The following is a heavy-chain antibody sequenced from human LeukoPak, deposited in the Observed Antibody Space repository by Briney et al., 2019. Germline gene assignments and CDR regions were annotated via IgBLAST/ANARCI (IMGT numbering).Heavy chain of an antibody. V-gene: IGHV4-31*03. CDR3: ARSIKEENWFDP. J-gene: IGHJ5*02. CDR2: IHYSGST. Sequence: KPSETLSLTCTVSGDSISSGAYYWNWIRQRPGKGLEWIGFIHYSGSTYYNPSLKSRVSILVDTSKKQFSLKLRYVTAADTAVYHCARSIKEENWFDPWGQGTLVTVSS. D-gene: IGHD3-10*01. CDR1: GDSISSGAYY.